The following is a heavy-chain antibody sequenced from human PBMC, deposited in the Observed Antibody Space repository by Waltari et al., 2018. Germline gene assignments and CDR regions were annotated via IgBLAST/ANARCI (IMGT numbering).Heavy chain of an antibody. V-gene: IGHV4-39*07. J-gene: IGHJ6*02. CDR1: GGSISSSSYY. CDR3: AREGIAARPDYYYYYGMDV. D-gene: IGHD6-6*01. CDR2: IYYSGST. Sequence: QLQLQESGPGLVKPSETLSLTCTVSGGSISSSSYYWGWIRQPPGKGLEWIGSIYYSGSTYDNPSLKSRVTISVDTSKNQFSLKLSSVTAADTAVYYCAREGIAARPDYYYYYGMDVWGQGTTVTVSS.